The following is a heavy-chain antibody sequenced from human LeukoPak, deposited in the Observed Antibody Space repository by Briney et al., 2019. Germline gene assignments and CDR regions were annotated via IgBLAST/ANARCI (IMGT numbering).Heavy chain of an antibody. CDR2: IWYDGSNK. D-gene: IGHD2-8*01. CDR1: GFTFSSYG. J-gene: IGHJ4*02. V-gene: IGHV3-33*01. Sequence: PGGSLRLSCAVSGFTFSSYGMHWVRQAPGKGLEWVAVIWYDGSNKYYADSVKGRFTISRDNSKNTLYLQMNSLRAEDTAVYYCARDSEWDYFDYWGQGTLVTVSS. CDR3: ARDSEWDYFDY.